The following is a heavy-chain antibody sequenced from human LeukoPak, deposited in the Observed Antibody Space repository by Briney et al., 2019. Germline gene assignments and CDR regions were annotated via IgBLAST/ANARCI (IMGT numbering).Heavy chain of an antibody. J-gene: IGHJ3*02. CDR3: TTNHAFDI. Sequence: GGSLRLSCAASGFTFSNAWMSWVRQAPGKGLEWVGRIESKTDGGTTDYAAPVKGRFTISRDVSKNTLYLQMNSLKAEDTAVYYCTTNHAFDIWGQGTMVTVSS. CDR2: IESKTDGGTT. V-gene: IGHV3-15*04. CDR1: GFTFSNAW.